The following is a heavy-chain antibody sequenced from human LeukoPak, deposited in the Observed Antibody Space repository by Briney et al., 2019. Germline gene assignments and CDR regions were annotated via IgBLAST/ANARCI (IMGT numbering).Heavy chain of an antibody. V-gene: IGHV3-53*04. D-gene: IGHD3-3*01. Sequence: GGSLRLSCAASGFTVSSNYMSWVRQAPGKGLEWVSVLYSGGSTYYADSVKGRFTISRHNSKNTLYLQMNSLRAEDTAVYYCARAMEYYDFWSGYWDYYYGMDVWGQGTTVTVSS. J-gene: IGHJ6*02. CDR3: ARAMEYYDFWSGYWDYYYGMDV. CDR1: GFTVSSNY. CDR2: LYSGGST.